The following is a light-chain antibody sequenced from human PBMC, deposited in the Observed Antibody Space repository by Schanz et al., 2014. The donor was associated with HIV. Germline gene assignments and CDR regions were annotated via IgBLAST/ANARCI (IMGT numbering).Light chain of an antibody. J-gene: IGLJ2*01. CDR3: CSYAGSSTLVV. Sequence: QSALTQPASVSGSPGQSITISCTGTSSDVGRYNLVPRYQQHPGKAPKLMIYEVSKRPSGVSNRFSGSKSGNTASLTISGLQAEDEADYYCCSYAGSSTLVVFGGGTKLTVL. V-gene: IGLV2-23*02. CDR2: EVS. CDR1: SSDVGRYNL.